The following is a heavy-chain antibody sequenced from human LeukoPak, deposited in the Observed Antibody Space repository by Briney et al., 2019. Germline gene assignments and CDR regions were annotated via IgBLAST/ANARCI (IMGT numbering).Heavy chain of an antibody. V-gene: IGHV1-69*13. CDR3: ARDRLRITGTPDMDY. D-gene: IGHD1-20*01. CDR1: GGTFSSYA. CDR2: IIPIFGTA. J-gene: IGHJ4*02. Sequence: ASVKVSCKASGGTFSSYAISWVRQAPGQGLEWMGGIIPIFGTANYAQKFQGRVTITADESTSTAYMELSSLRSEDTAVYYCARDRLRITGTPDMDYWGQGTLVTVSS.